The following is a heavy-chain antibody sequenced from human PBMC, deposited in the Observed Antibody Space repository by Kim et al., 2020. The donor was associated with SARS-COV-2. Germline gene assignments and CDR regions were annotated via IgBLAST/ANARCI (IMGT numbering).Heavy chain of an antibody. CDR2: IYSGGST. CDR3: AREDVPDFDL. J-gene: IGHJ4*02. V-gene: IGHV3-66*01. CDR1: GFTVSNNY. Sequence: GGSLRLSCAASGFTVSNNYMSWVRQAPGKGLEWVSIIYSGGSTYYADSVKGRFTIFSDDSKNTLYLQMNSLRTEDTAVYYCAREDVPDFDLLGQGTLVT.